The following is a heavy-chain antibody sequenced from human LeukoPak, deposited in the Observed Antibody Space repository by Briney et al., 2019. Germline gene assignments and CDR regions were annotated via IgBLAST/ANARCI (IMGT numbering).Heavy chain of an antibody. Sequence: SETLSLTCTVSGGSISSYYWSWIRQPPGKGLEWIGYIYYSGSTNYNPSLKSRVTISVDTPKNQFSLKLSSVTAADTAVYYCAREGRPYYYDSTDAFDIWGQGTMVTVSS. J-gene: IGHJ3*02. CDR3: AREGRPYYYDSTDAFDI. D-gene: IGHD3-22*01. V-gene: IGHV4-59*01. CDR1: GGSISSYY. CDR2: IYYSGST.